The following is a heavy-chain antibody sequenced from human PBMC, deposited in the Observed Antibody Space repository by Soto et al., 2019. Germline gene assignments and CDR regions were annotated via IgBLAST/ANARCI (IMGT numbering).Heavy chain of an antibody. D-gene: IGHD3-10*01. CDR3: ARVGGSTATEDAFDI. Sequence: PSETLSLTCTVSGGSISSYYWSWIRQPPGKGLEWIGYIYYSGSTNYNPSLKSRVTISVDTSKNQFSLKLSSVTAADTAVYYCARVGGSTATEDAFDIWGQGTMVTVSS. CDR1: GGSISSYY. CDR2: IYYSGST. J-gene: IGHJ3*02. V-gene: IGHV4-59*01.